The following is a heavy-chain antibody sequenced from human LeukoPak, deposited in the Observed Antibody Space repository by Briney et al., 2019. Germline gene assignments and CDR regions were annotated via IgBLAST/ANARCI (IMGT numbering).Heavy chain of an antibody. D-gene: IGHD3-3*01. CDR2: ISSSSSSTI. J-gene: IGHJ6*02. Sequence: GGSLRLSCAASGFTFSSYSMNWVRQAPGKGLEWVSYISSSSSSTIYYADSVKGRFTISRDNAKNSLYLQTNSLRDEDTAVYYCAREYMALGGYYYGMDVWGQGTTVTVSS. CDR3: AREYMALGGYYYGMDV. CDR1: GFTFSSYS. V-gene: IGHV3-48*02.